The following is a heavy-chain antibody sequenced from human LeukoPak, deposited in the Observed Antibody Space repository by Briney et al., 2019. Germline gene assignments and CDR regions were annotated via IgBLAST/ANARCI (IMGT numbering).Heavy chain of an antibody. CDR1: GFTFSSYA. CDR3: AKEIAVAGYYFDY. V-gene: IGHV3-23*01. Sequence: GGSLRLSCAASGFTFSSYAMSWVRQAPGHGLEWVSAISGSSGSTYYADSVQGRYTITRDNSKNTLSLQLNSLRAEDTAVYYCAKEIAVAGYYFDYWGQGTLVTVSS. D-gene: IGHD6-19*01. J-gene: IGHJ4*02. CDR2: ISGSSGST.